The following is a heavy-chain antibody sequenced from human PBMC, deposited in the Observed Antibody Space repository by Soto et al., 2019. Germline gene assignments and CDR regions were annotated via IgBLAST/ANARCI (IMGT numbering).Heavy chain of an antibody. CDR3: ARSHQLHTGVFFDP. CDR1: GGSISSYY. Sequence: PSETLSLTCTVSGGSISSYYWSWIRQPPGKGLEWIGYIYYSGSTNYNPSLKSRVTISVDTSKNQFSLKLSSVTAADTAVYYCARSHQLHTGVFFDPWGQGTLVTVSS. D-gene: IGHD2-2*01. V-gene: IGHV4-59*01. J-gene: IGHJ5*02. CDR2: IYYSGST.